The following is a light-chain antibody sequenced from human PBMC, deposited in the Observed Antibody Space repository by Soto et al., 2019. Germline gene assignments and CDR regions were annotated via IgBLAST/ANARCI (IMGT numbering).Light chain of an antibody. Sequence: DIQMTQSPSTLSASVGDRVTITCRASQSISSWLAWYQQKPGKAPKLLIYKASSLESGVPSRFSGSGSGTEFTLTISILQPDDFATYYCQQYNSSPTFGQGTKVEIK. J-gene: IGKJ1*01. CDR3: QQYNSSPT. CDR1: QSISSW. CDR2: KAS. V-gene: IGKV1-5*03.